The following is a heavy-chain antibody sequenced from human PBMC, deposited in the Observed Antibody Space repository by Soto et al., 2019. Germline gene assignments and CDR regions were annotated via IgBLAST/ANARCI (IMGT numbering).Heavy chain of an antibody. D-gene: IGHD2-21*02. J-gene: IGHJ4*02. CDR1: GGSISSSSYY. V-gene: IGHV4-39*01. Sequence: KPSETLSLTCTVSGGSISSSSYYWGWIRQPPGKGLEWIGSIYYSGSTYHNPSLKSRVTISVDTSKNQFSLKLSSVTATDTAVYYCARSHSIVVVTAIFDYWGQGTLVTVSS. CDR2: IYYSGST. CDR3: ARSHSIVVVTAIFDY.